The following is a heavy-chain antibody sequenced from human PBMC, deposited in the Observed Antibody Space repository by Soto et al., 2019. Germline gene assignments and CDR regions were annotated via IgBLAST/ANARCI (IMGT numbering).Heavy chain of an antibody. CDR1: GYTFTSYG. CDR3: AIYRLYSCGWYTIYYYYYGMDV. Sequence: ASVKVSCKASGYTFTSYGISGVRQAPGQGLEWMGWISAYNGNTNYAQKLQGRVTMTTDTSTSTAYMELRSLRSDDTAVYYCAIYRLYSCGWYTIYYYYYGMDVCGQGTTVTVSS. D-gene: IGHD6-19*01. J-gene: IGHJ6*02. V-gene: IGHV1-18*04. CDR2: ISAYNGNT.